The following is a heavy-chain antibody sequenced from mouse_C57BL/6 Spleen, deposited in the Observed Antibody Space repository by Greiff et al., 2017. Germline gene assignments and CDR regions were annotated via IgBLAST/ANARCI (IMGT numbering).Heavy chain of an antibody. V-gene: IGHV1-15*01. D-gene: IGHD1-1*02. CDR1: GYTFTDYE. CDR3: TREEVE. CDR2: IDPETGGT. Sequence: QVQLKESGAELVRPGASVTLSCKASGYTFTDYEMHWVKQTPVHGLEWIGAIDPETGGTAYNQKFKGKAILTADKSSSTAYMELRGLTSEDSAVYYCTREEVEGGQGTLVTVSA. J-gene: IGHJ3*01.